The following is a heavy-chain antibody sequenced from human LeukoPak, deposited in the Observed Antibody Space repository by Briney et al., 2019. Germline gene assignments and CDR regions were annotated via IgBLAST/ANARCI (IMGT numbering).Heavy chain of an antibody. CDR3: ARGPTLVRGVIMPDSVGGMDV. Sequence: ASVKVSCKASGFTFTSYDINWVRQAPGQGLEWMGWMNPNSGNTRYAQKVQGRITMTRDTSISIAYMELSSLRSEDTAVYYCARGPTLVRGVIMPDSVGGMDVWGQGTTVTVSS. D-gene: IGHD3-10*01. CDR1: GFTFTSYD. CDR2: MNPNSGNT. V-gene: IGHV1-8*01. J-gene: IGHJ6*02.